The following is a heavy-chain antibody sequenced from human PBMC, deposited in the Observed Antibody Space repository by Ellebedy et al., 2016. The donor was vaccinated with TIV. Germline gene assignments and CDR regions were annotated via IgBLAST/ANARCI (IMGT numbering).Heavy chain of an antibody. V-gene: IGHV1-69*04. D-gene: IGHD6-19*01. J-gene: IGHJ4*02. CDR3: ANIVAGTFDY. Sequence: ASVKVSCKASGLTFSNFAISWVRQAPGQGLEWMGRLLPILGMTNYAQKFQGRVTITADNSASTAYLELSSLGSEDTAVYYCANIVAGTFDYWGQGTLLTVSS. CDR1: GLTFSNFA. CDR2: LLPILGMT.